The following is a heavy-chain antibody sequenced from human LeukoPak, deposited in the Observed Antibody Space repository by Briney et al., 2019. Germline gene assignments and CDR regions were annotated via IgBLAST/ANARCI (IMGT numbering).Heavy chain of an antibody. D-gene: IGHD5-18*01. Sequence: GGSLRLSCAASGFTFSSYWMSWVRQAPGKGLEWVANIKQDGSEKYYVDSVKGRFTISRDNAKNSLYLQMNSLRAEDTAVYYCARDGYSYGYSYGLGYWGQGTLVTVSS. CDR3: ARDGYSYGYSYGLGY. J-gene: IGHJ4*02. CDR2: IKQDGSEK. CDR1: GFTFSSYW. V-gene: IGHV3-7*01.